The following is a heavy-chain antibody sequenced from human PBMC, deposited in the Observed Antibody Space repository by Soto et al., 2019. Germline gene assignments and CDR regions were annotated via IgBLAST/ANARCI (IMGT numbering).Heavy chain of an antibody. CDR1: GFTFRTYW. D-gene: IGHD6-6*01. J-gene: IGHJ4*02. CDR2: IKGDGSEK. CDR3: ATSLI. V-gene: IGHV3-7*01. Sequence: EVQLVESGGGLVQPGGSLRLSCAASGFTFRTYWMNWVRQAPGKGLEWVANIKGDGSEKYYVDPVKGRFTISRDNARNSLYLQMNGLRAEDTAVYYCATSLIRGQGALVTVSS.